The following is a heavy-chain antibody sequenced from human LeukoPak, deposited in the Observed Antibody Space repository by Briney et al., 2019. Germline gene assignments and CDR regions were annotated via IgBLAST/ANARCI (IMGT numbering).Heavy chain of an antibody. CDR2: ISSSGSTI. J-gene: IGHJ4*02. D-gene: IGHD6-19*01. V-gene: IGHV3-48*03. CDR1: GFTFSSYE. CDR3: AKTRGSGWYFPFDY. Sequence: GGSLRLSCAASGFTFSSYEMNWVRQAPGKGLEWVSYISSSGSTIYYADSVKGRFTISRDNAKNSLYLQMNSLRAEDTAVYYCAKTRGSGWYFPFDYWGQGTLVTVSS.